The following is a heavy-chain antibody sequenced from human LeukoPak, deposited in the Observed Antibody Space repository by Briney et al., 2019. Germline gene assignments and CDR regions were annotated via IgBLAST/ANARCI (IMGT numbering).Heavy chain of an antibody. CDR3: ARDDGYYYYYYYMDV. V-gene: IGHV1-46*01. CDR2: INPSGGST. J-gene: IGHJ6*03. D-gene: IGHD4-17*01. CDR1: GYTFTSYY. Sequence: GASVKVSCKASGYTFTSYYMHWVRQAPGEGLEWMGIINPSGGSTSYAQKFQGRVTMTRDMSTSTVYMELSSLRSEDTAVYYCARDDGYYYYYYYMDVWGKGTTVTVSS.